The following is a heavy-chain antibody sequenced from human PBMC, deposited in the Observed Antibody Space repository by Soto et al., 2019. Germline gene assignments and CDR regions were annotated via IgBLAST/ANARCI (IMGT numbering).Heavy chain of an antibody. CDR1: GGSISSSSYY. J-gene: IGHJ6*03. D-gene: IGHD3-10*02. CDR2: IYYSGST. Sequence: PSXTLSLTCTVSGGSISSSSYYWGWIRQPPGKGLEWIGSIYYSGSTYYNPSLKSRVTISVDTSKNQFSLKLSSVTAADTAVYSCASRMFYYYMDVWGKGTKVTVS. CDR3: ASRMFYYYMDV. V-gene: IGHV4-39*01.